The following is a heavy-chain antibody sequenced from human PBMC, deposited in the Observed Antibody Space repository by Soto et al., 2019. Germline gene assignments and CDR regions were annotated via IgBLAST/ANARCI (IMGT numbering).Heavy chain of an antibody. CDR2: ISGSGSTI. J-gene: IGHJ5*02. CDR1: GFTFSSYA. V-gene: IGHV3-23*01. CDR3: ARESRRLNWFDP. Sequence: PGGSLRLSCAASGFTFSSYAMSWVRQAPGKGLEWVSAISGSGSTIYYADSVKGRFTISRDNSKNSLYLQMNSLRDEDTAVYYCARESRRLNWFDPWGQGTLVTVSS.